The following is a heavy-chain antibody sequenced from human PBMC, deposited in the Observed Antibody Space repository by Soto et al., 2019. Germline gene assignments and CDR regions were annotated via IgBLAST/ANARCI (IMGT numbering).Heavy chain of an antibody. J-gene: IGHJ5*02. D-gene: IGHD6-13*01. Sequence: QVLLVQSGAAVKTPGASVKISCQASGYTFTNYGITWVRQTPGQGFEWMAWINPYNGNTNYAHNLHVRVTMTTDTSTSTVYMERRSLRSDDTAVYYCARVPAYSTRWSSDPWFDPWGQGTLVTVSS. CDR2: INPYNGNT. CDR3: ARVPAYSTRWSSDPWFDP. CDR1: GYTFTNYG. V-gene: IGHV1-18*01.